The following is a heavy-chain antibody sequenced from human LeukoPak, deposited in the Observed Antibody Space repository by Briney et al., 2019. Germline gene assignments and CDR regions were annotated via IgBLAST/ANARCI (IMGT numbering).Heavy chain of an antibody. CDR2: ISGSGGST. CDR3: ARGVHDSSGYYY. CDR1: GFTFSSYA. J-gene: IGHJ4*02. D-gene: IGHD3-22*01. V-gene: IGHV3-23*01. Sequence: PGGSLTLSCAASGFTFSSYAMSWVRQAPGKGLEWVSAISGSGGSTYYADSVKGRFTISRDNSKNTLYLQMSSLRAEDTAVYYCARGVHDSSGYYYWGQGTLVTVSS.